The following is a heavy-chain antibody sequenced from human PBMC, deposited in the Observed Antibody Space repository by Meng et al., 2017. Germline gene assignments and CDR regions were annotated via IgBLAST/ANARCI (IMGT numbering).Heavy chain of an antibody. J-gene: IGHJ4*02. Sequence: ASVKVSCKASAYTFTSYAMNWVRQAPGQGLEWMGWINTNTGNPTYAQGFTGRFVFSLDTSVSTAYLQISSLKAADTAVYYCARDGQYYDILTGYRHFDYWGQGTLVTVSS. CDR1: AYTFTSYA. CDR2: INTNTGNP. D-gene: IGHD3-9*01. CDR3: ARDGQYYDILTGYRHFDY. V-gene: IGHV7-4-1*02.